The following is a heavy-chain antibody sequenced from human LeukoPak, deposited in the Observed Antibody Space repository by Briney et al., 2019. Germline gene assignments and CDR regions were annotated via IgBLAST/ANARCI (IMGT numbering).Heavy chain of an antibody. CDR1: GFTFSSYW. D-gene: IGHD5-18*01. J-gene: IGHJ4*02. CDR2: IKKDGNEK. Sequence: GGSLRLSCAASGFTFSSYWMSWVRQAPGKGLEWVANIKKDGNEKYYVDSVKGRFTISRDNAKKPLYLQMNSLRAEDTAVYYCARHLSGITGYTYGRGIDYWGQGTLLTVSS. V-gene: IGHV3-7*01. CDR3: ARHLSGITGYTYGRGIDY.